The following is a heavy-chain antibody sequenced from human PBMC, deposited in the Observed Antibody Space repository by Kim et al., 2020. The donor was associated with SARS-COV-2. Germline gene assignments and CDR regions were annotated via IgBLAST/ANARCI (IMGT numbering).Heavy chain of an antibody. Sequence: SETLSLTCAVYGGSFSGYYWSWIRQPPGKGLEWIGEINHSGSTNYNPSLKSRVTISVDTSKNQFSLKLSSVTAADTAVYYCARGQAFRILTGSLYNWFDPWGQGTLVTVSS. J-gene: IGHJ5*02. CDR1: GGSFSGYY. CDR3: ARGQAFRILTGSLYNWFDP. V-gene: IGHV4-34*01. CDR2: INHSGST. D-gene: IGHD3-9*01.